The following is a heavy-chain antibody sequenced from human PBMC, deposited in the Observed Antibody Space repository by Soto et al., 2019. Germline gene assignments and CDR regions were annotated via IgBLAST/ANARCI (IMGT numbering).Heavy chain of an antibody. D-gene: IGHD3-10*01. J-gene: IGHJ4*02. Sequence: GGSLRLSCAASGFTFSSYWMSWVRQAPGKGLEWVANIKQDGSEKYYVDSVKGRFTISRDNAKNSLYLQMNSLRAEDTAVYYCARDRGESRTVVTDCFDYWGQGTLVTVSS. CDR1: GFTFSSYW. CDR2: IKQDGSEK. CDR3: ARDRGESRTVVTDCFDY. V-gene: IGHV3-7*01.